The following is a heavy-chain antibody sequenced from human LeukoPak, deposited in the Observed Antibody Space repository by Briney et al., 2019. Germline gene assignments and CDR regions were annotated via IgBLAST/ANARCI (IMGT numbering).Heavy chain of an antibody. CDR1: GYTFTSYY. V-gene: IGHV1-8*01. CDR3: ARAWNGCSDY. CDR2: MNPNSGNT. Sequence: ASVKVSCKASGYTFTSYYINWVRQATGQGPEWMGWMNPNSGNTDYAQRFQGRVTMTRNTSISTAYMELSSLRSEDTAVYYCARAWNGCSDYWGQGTLVTVSS. J-gene: IGHJ4*02. D-gene: IGHD4/OR15-4a*01.